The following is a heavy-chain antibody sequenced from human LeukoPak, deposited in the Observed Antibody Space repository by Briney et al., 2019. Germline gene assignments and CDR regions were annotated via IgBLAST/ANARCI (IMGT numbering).Heavy chain of an antibody. J-gene: IGHJ5*02. CDR2: ISYDGSNK. V-gene: IGHV3-30*04. D-gene: IGHD4-17*01. Sequence: PGRSLRLSCAASGFTFSSYAMHWVRQAPGKGLEWVAVISYDGSNKYYADSVKGRFTISRDNSKNTLYLQMNSLRAEDTAVYYCARGGHTDYGDYGGIDNWFDPWGQGTLVTVSS. CDR1: GFTFSSYA. CDR3: ARGGHTDYGDYGGIDNWFDP.